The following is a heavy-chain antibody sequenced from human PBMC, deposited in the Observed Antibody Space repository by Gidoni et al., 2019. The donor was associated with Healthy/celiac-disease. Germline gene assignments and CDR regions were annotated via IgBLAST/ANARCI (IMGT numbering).Heavy chain of an antibody. D-gene: IGHD1-26*01. CDR1: GFTFSSYA. Sequence: EVQLLESGGGLVQPGGSLRLSCAASGFTFSSYAMSWVRQAPGQGLECVSAISGSGGSTYYADSVKGRFTISRDNSKNTLYLQMNSLRAEDTAVYYCAKDPKLTDHEWYFDLWGRGTLVTVSS. J-gene: IGHJ2*01. CDR2: ISGSGGST. CDR3: AKDPKLTDHEWYFDL. V-gene: IGHV3-23*01.